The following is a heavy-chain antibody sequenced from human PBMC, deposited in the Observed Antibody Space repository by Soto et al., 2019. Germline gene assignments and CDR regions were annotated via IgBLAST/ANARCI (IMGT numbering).Heavy chain of an antibody. CDR1: GGSFSGSF. D-gene: IGHD3-10*01. CDR3: ASGRGTETY. V-gene: IGHV4-34*01. Sequence: QVQLQQWGAGLLKPSETLSLTCCVYGGSFSGSFWSWIRQPPGQGLEWIGEINDRGSTNYHPSLKSRVAISVDTFNGQFSLILMSVTAADEAVYYCASGRGTETYWGQGTLVTVSS. J-gene: IGHJ4*02. CDR2: INDRGST.